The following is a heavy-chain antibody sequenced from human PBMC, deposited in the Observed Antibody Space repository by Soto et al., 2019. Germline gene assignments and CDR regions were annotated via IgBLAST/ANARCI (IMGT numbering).Heavy chain of an antibody. V-gene: IGHV3-11*01. Sequence: GGSLRLSCAASGFTFSDYYMSWIRQAPGKGLEWVSYISSSGSTIYYADSVKGRFTISRDNAKNSLYLQMNSLRAEDPAVYYCASLLRFLEWPTTTSEYFQHWGQGTLVTVSS. D-gene: IGHD3-3*01. CDR3: ASLLRFLEWPTTTSEYFQH. CDR2: ISSSGSTI. J-gene: IGHJ1*01. CDR1: GFTFSDYY.